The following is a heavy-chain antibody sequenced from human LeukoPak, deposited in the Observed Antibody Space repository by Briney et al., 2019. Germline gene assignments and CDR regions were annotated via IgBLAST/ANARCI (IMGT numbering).Heavy chain of an antibody. D-gene: IGHD1-1*01. V-gene: IGHV1-18*04. CDR3: ARVDTTGTWCAFDI. Sequence: ASVKVSCKASGYTFTGYYMHWVRQAPGQGLEWMGWISAYNGNTNYAQKLQGRVTMTTDTSTSTAYMELRSLRSDDTAVYYCARVDTTGTWCAFDIWGQGTMVTVSS. J-gene: IGHJ3*02. CDR1: GYTFTGYY. CDR2: ISAYNGNT.